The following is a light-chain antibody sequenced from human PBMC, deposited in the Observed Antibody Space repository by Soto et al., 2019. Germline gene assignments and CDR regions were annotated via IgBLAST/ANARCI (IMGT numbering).Light chain of an antibody. Sequence: DIQMTQSPSSVSASVGDRVTITCRANQGISSWLAWYQQKPGKAPKLLIYKASSLESGVPSRFSGSGSGTEFTLTINSLQPDDFATYYCQQYKSYWTFGQGTRLEIK. V-gene: IGKV1-5*03. CDR2: KAS. CDR1: QGISSW. J-gene: IGKJ5*01. CDR3: QQYKSYWT.